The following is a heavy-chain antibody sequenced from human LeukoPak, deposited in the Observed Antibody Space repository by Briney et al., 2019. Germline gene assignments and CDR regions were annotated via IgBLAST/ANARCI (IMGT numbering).Heavy chain of an antibody. Sequence: PSQTLSLTCTVSGGSISSGSYYWSWIRQPAGKGLEWIGRIYISGSTNYNPSLKSRVTISVDTSKNQFSLKLSSVTAADTAVYYCARDGESYSSSWYYNWFDPWGQGTLVTVSS. D-gene: IGHD6-13*01. V-gene: IGHV4-61*02. J-gene: IGHJ5*02. CDR1: GGSISSGSYY. CDR3: ARDGESYSSSWYYNWFDP. CDR2: IYISGST.